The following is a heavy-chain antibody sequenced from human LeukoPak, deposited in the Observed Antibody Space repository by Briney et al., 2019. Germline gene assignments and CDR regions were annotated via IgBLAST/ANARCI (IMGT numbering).Heavy chain of an antibody. CDR1: GGSFSGYY. Sequence: SETLSLTFAVCGGSFSGYYWNWIRQPPGKGLEWIGEINHSGSTNYNPSLKSRVTISVDKSKNQFSLKLSSVTAADTAVYYCARRGGSYFDYWGQGTLVTVSS. CDR3: ARRGGSYFDY. D-gene: IGHD3-10*01. J-gene: IGHJ4*02. CDR2: INHSGST. V-gene: IGHV4-34*01.